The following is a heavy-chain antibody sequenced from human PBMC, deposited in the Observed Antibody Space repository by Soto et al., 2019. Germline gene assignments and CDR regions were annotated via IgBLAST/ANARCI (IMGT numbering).Heavy chain of an antibody. V-gene: IGHV4-39*01. Sequence: XTLSLACTVSGGSDSSSNYYWGWIRQPPGKGLEWIAIIYYSGSPYNNTSLKSRVTMSVDTSKSQFSLKLTSVTASDTAVYYCARLLYDSSGYYYFDYWGQGTLGTVSS. CDR1: GGSDSSSNYY. J-gene: IGHJ4*02. CDR2: IYYSGSP. D-gene: IGHD3-22*01. CDR3: ARLLYDSSGYYYFDY.